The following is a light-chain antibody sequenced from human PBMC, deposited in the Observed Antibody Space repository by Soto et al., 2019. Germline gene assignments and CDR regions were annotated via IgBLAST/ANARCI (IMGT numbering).Light chain of an antibody. CDR1: QSVGES. CDR2: GAT. V-gene: IGKV3-15*01. CDR3: QQYKDWPPYT. J-gene: IGKJ2*01. Sequence: EIVLTQSPGTLSLSPGERATLSCRASQSVGESLVWYQQKPGQAPRLLIYGATTRATGVPARFSGGRSGTEFTLTISSLQSEDFAVYYCQQYKDWPPYTFGQGTKLEIK.